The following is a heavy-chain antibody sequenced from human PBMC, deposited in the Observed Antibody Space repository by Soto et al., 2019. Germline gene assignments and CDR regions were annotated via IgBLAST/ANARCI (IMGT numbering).Heavy chain of an antibody. V-gene: IGHV1-69*13. J-gene: IGHJ4*02. Sequence: SVKVSCKASGGTFSSYAISWVRQAPGQGLEWMGGIIPIFGTANYAQKFQGRVTITADESTSTAYMELSSLRSEDTAVYYCARIWDHYGSGSDSIDYFDYWGQGTLVTVSS. CDR2: IIPIFGTA. CDR1: GGTFSSYA. D-gene: IGHD3-10*01. CDR3: ARIWDHYGSGSDSIDYFDY.